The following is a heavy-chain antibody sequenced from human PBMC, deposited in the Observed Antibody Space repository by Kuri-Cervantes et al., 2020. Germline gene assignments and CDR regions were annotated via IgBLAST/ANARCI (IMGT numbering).Heavy chain of an antibody. J-gene: IGHJ4*02. V-gene: IGHV3-30*18. CDR3: AKDHGSSWNYYYFDY. Sequence: GGSLRLSCAASGFTFSSYGMHWVRQAPGKGLEWVAVISYDGSNKYYADSVKGRFTISRDNPENTLYLQMNSLRAEDTAVYYCAKDHGSSWNYYYFDYWGQGTLVTVSS. CDR1: GFTFSSYG. CDR2: ISYDGSNK. D-gene: IGHD6-13*01.